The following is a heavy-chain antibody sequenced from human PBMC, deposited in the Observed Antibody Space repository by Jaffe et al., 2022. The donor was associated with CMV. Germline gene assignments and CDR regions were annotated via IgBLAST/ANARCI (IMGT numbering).Heavy chain of an antibody. Sequence: EVQLVESGGGFVKPGRSLRLSCTTSGFTFSDSAMTWFRQAPGKGLEWVGFIRSQPYGGTIEYAASVKGRFTISRDDSKSIVYLQMNSLKTEDTAVYYCSRGVAGYWGRGTLVTVSS. V-gene: IGHV3-49*05. J-gene: IGHJ4*02. CDR1: GFTFSDSA. CDR2: IRSQPYGGTI. D-gene: IGHD6-13*01. CDR3: SRGVAGY.